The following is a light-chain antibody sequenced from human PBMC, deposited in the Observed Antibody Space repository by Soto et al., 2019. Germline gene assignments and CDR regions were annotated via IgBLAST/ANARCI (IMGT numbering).Light chain of an antibody. CDR2: DVS. J-gene: IGLJ2*01. Sequence: QSALTQPASVSGSPGQSITISCTGTSSDVGGYNYVSWYQQHPGKAPKFMIYDVSNRPSGVSNRFSGSKSGNTASLTISRLQAEDEADYYCSSYTSSSTHVVFGGGTQLTVL. CDR1: SSDVGGYNY. V-gene: IGLV2-14*01. CDR3: SSYTSSSTHVV.